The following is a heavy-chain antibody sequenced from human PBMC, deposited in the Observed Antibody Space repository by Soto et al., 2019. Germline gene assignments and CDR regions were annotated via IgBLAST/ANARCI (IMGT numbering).Heavy chain of an antibody. J-gene: IGHJ4*02. Sequence: GGSLRRSCAASGFTFSSYAMSWVRQAPWKGLEWVSAISGSGGSTYYADSVKGRFTISRDNSKNTLYLQMNSLRAEDTAVYYCAKDMYYDSSGTCDYWGQGTLVTVSS. CDR1: GFTFSSYA. V-gene: IGHV3-23*01. CDR3: AKDMYYDSSGTCDY. D-gene: IGHD3-22*01. CDR2: ISGSGGST.